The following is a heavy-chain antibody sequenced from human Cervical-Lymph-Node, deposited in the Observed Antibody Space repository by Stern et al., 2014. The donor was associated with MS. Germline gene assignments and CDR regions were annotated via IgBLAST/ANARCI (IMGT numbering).Heavy chain of an antibody. CDR1: GYTLTEKS. D-gene: IGHD2-21*02. J-gene: IGHJ6*02. V-gene: IGHV1-24*01. Sequence: QLVQSGAEVKKPGASVKVSCKVSGYTLTEKSMHWVRQAPGKGLEWMGGYDHNNGETVYAQKIQGRVTMAEDRSTDTAYMELTSLRSDDTAVYYCATHRGRVTYYYGLDVWGQGTTVTVSS. CDR2: YDHNNGET. CDR3: ATHRGRVTYYYGLDV.